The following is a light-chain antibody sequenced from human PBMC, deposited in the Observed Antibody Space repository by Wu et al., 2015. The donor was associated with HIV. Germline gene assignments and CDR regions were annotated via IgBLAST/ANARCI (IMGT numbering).Light chain of an antibody. V-gene: IGKV3-20*01. J-gene: IGKJ2*01. CDR3: QQYNSSPYN. CDR1: QTVDSNY. CDR2: GTY. Sequence: EILLTQSPGTLSSSPGERVTLSCRASQTVDSNYLAWYQQQPGQAPRLLIYGTYNRAAGISDRFSGSGSGTDFTLTINRLEPEDFAVYYCQQYNSSPYNFGQGTKLEIK.